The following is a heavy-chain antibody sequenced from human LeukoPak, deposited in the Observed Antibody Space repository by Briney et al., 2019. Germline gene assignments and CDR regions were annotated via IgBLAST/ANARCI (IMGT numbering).Heavy chain of an antibody. J-gene: IGHJ4*02. D-gene: IGHD1-26*01. V-gene: IGHV3-23*01. CDR3: AKWDDY. CDR1: WFNLKSYA. Sequence: GALRPSCSASWFNLKSYAMSRVRPAPGKGLEWVSAISGSGGSTYYADSVKGRFTISRDNSKNTLYLQMNSLRAEDTAVYYCAKWDDYWGQGTLVTVSS. CDR2: ISGSGGST.